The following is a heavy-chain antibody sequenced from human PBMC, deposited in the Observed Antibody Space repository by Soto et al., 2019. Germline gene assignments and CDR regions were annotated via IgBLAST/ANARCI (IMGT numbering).Heavy chain of an antibody. CDR3: AHAYGGTSWPDDAFDV. J-gene: IGHJ3*01. D-gene: IGHD2-2*01. V-gene: IGHV2-5*02. CDR1: CFSRSAYGVC. CDR2: IYWEDDQ. Sequence: QITLKESDPTLVKPTQTLTLTCNFSCFSRSAYGVCVGCFRQRSVQALEWLALIYWEDDQHYSPSLKTRLTFAKDTSKHQGVHTMTNMDPVDTATYYCAHAYGGTSWPDDAFDVWGQGTVVTVSS.